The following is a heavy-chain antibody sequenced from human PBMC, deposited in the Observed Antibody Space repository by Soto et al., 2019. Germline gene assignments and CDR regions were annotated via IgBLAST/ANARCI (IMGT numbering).Heavy chain of an antibody. CDR3: EKEWFGEDSCRCGMDV. V-gene: IGHV3-23*01. D-gene: IGHD3-10*01. Sequence: EVQLLESGGGLVQPGGSLRLSCAASGFTFSSYAMSWVRQAPGKGLEWVSVISGSGGSTYYADSVKGRFTISRDNSKNALYLQMNSLRAEDTGVYYCEKEWFGEDSCRCGMDVWGQGTTVTVSS. J-gene: IGHJ6*02. CDR1: GFTFSSYA. CDR2: ISGSGGST.